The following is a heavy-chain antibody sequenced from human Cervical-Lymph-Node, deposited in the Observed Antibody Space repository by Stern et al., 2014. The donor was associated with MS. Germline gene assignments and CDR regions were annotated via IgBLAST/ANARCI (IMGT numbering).Heavy chain of an antibody. CDR3: ASAYSSSHYYFDY. CDR1: GFSFSRYA. Sequence: VQLVESGGGVVQPGRSLRLSCAASGFSFSRYAMHWVRQAPGKGLEWVALIWYDGSNPYYADSVTGRFTISRDNFKNTLYLQMNSLRAEDPAVYYCASAYSSSHYYFDYWGQGTLVTVSS. CDR2: IWYDGSNP. V-gene: IGHV3-33*01. J-gene: IGHJ4*02. D-gene: IGHD6-13*01.